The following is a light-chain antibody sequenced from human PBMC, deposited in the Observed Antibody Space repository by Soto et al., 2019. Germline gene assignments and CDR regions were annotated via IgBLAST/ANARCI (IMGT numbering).Light chain of an antibody. CDR2: EVT. J-gene: IGLJ2*01. CDR1: SSDVGAYNY. CDR3: SSYAGDNKYVL. Sequence: QSVLTQPPSASGSPGQSVTISCTGTSSDVGAYNYVSWYQQHPGKAPKLMIYEVTKRPSGVPDRFSGSKSGNTASLTVSGLQAEDEADYYCSSYAGDNKYVLFGGGTKLTVL. V-gene: IGLV2-8*01.